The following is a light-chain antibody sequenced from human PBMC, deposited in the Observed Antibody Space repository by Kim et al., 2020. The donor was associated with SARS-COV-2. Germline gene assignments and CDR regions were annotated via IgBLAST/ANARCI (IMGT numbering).Light chain of an antibody. Sequence: QSALTQPASVSGSPGQSITISCTGTSTDVGNYDLVSWYQQHPGKAPKLMISEVTKRPSGVSNRFSGSKSGNTASLTISGLQAEDEADYYCCSDAGSNTPVLFGGGTQLTVL. CDR3: CSDAGSNTPVL. V-gene: IGLV2-23*02. CDR1: STDVGNYDL. CDR2: EVT. J-gene: IGLJ2*01.